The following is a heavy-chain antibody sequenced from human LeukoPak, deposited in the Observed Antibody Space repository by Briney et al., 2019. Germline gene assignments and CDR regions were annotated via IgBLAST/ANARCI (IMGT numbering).Heavy chain of an antibody. CDR3: ARGVYYCDSSGYYDY. Sequence: ASVKVSCKASGYTFTGYYMHWVRQAPGQGLEWMGWINPNSGGTNYAQKFQGRVTMTRDTSISAAYMELSRLRSDDTAVYYCARGVYYCDSSGYYDYWGQGTLVTVSS. CDR2: INPNSGGT. V-gene: IGHV1-2*02. D-gene: IGHD3-22*01. J-gene: IGHJ4*02. CDR1: GYTFTGYY.